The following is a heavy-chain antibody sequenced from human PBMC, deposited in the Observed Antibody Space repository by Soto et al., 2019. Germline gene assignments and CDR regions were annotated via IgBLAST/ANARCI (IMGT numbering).Heavy chain of an antibody. CDR1: GFTFSSYG. CDR2: IWYDGSNK. V-gene: IGHV3-33*01. D-gene: IGHD3-22*01. CDR3: ARDLVYDSSGYCRDYYYYYGMDV. J-gene: IGHJ6*02. Sequence: GGSLRLSCEASGFTFSSYGMHWVRQAPGKGREWVAVIWYDGSNKYYADSVKGRFTISRDNSKNTLYLQMNSLRAEDTAVYYCARDLVYDSSGYCRDYYYYYGMDVWGQGTTVTVSS.